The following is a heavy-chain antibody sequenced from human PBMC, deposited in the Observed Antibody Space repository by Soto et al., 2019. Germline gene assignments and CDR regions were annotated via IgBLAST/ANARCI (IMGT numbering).Heavy chain of an antibody. J-gene: IGHJ1*01. CDR3: ARDKQRYCSGGSCTIEH. V-gene: IGHV1-69*01. CDR2: IIPIFGTA. D-gene: IGHD2-15*01. Sequence: QVQLVQSGAEVKKPGSSVKVSCKASGGTFSSYAISWVRQAPGQGLEWMGGIIPIFGTANYAQKFQGRVTITADESTSTAYMELSSPRSEDTAVYYCARDKQRYCSGGSCTIEHWGQGTLVTVSS. CDR1: GGTFSSYA.